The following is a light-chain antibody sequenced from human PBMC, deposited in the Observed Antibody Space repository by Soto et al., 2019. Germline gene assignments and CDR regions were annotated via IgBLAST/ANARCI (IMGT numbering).Light chain of an antibody. V-gene: IGKV1-39*01. J-gene: IGKJ4*01. Sequence: DSQMTQSPSSLSASVGDRVTITCRASQSISSYLNWYQQKPGKAPKLLIYAASSLQSGVPSRFSGSGSGTDFTVTISSLHPEDVATYYCQRSFSTPLTFGGGTKVEIK. CDR2: AAS. CDR3: QRSFSTPLT. CDR1: QSISSY.